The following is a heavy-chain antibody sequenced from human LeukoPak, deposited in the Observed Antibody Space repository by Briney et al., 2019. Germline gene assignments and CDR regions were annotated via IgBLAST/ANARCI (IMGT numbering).Heavy chain of an antibody. CDR3: ARDWKSGWYSAFDY. CDR2: ISSSSSYI. CDR1: GFTFSSYS. Sequence: PGGSLRLSCAASGFTFSSYSMNWVRQAPGKGLEWFSSISSSSSYIYYADSVKGRFTISRDNAKNSLYLQMNSLRAEDTAVYYCARDWKSGWYSAFDYWGQGTLVTVSS. D-gene: IGHD6-19*01. V-gene: IGHV3-21*01. J-gene: IGHJ4*02.